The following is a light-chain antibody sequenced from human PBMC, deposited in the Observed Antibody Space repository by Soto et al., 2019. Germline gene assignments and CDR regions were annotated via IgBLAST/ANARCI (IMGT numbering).Light chain of an antibody. CDR3: QTWDTGARVV. V-gene: IGLV4-69*01. J-gene: IGLJ2*01. Sequence: QLVLTQSPSASASLGASVKLTCTLSSGHSSYAIAWHQQQPEKGPRYLMKLSSDGSHSKGGGIPDRFSGSSSGAGRYLTISSLQSEDEADYYCQTWDTGARVVFGGGTKLTVL. CDR2: LSSDGSH. CDR1: SGHSSYA.